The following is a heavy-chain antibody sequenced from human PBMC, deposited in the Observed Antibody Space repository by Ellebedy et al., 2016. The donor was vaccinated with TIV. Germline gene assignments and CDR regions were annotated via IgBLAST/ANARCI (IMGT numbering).Heavy chain of an antibody. J-gene: IGHJ4*02. D-gene: IGHD1-14*01. V-gene: IGHV3-23*01. CDR1: GFTFGSFA. CDR2: ISAGGSST. Sequence: GESLKISCAASGFTFGSFAMHWVRQAPGKGLEWLSVISAGGSSTYHADSVRGRFTVSRDKNTLYLQMNSLRNEDTAVYYCARVLADSSYWYHFDYWGQGTLVIVSS. CDR3: ARVLADSSYWYHFDY.